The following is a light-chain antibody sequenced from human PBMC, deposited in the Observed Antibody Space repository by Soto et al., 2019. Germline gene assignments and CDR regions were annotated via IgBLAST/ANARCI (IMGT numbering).Light chain of an antibody. CDR1: QSFSANY. CDR2: GAS. CDR3: HQYGSSPFT. J-gene: IGKJ3*01. V-gene: IGKV3-20*01. Sequence: EVVLTQSPATLSLSPGERATLSCRANQSFSANYLAWYQQKPGQAPRLLIYGASSRSTAIPDRFSGSGSGTDFTLTISILEREDFAVFYCHQYGSSPFTFGPGNKVDIQ.